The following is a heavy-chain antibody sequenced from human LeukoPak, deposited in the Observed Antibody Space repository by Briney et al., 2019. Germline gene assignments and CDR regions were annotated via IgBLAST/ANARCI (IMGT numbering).Heavy chain of an antibody. CDR1: GFTFNICG. V-gene: IGHV3-30*02. CDR2: IWYDGSKK. Sequence: PGGSLRLSCAASGFTFNICGMHWVRQAPGKGLEWVAFIWYDGSKKYYADSVKGRFTISRDNSKNMVSLEMNSLRTEDTAVYYCAKDVNAYCSGDCSDYWGQGTLVTVSS. CDR3: AKDVNAYCSGDCSDY. D-gene: IGHD2-21*01. J-gene: IGHJ4*02.